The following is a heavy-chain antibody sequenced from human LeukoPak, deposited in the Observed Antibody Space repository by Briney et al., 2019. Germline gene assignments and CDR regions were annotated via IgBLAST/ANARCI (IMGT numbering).Heavy chain of an antibody. CDR1: GSPFPSYA. J-gene: IGHJ4*02. CDR3: ARRRCSSTSCSSAPLDY. V-gene: IGHV1-3*01. D-gene: IGHD2-2*01. CDR2: VNAGNGNT. Sequence: ASVKVSCKASGSPFPSYAMHWVRPAPGQRPEWMGLVNAGNGNTKYSQKFQGRVTITRDTSASTAYMELSSLRSEDTAVYYCARRRCSSTSCSSAPLDYWGQGTLVTVSS.